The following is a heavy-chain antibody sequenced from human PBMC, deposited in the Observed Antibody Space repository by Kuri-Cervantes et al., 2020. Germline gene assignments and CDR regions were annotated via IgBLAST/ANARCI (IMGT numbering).Heavy chain of an antibody. J-gene: IGHJ5*01. Sequence: ASVKVSCKASGYTFTYRYLHWVRQAPGQALEWMGWINPYSGVTNYAQDFQGRVTMTRDTSITTVYLELSRLRPDDTAVYYCARDRVQNWFDFWGQGTPVTVSS. CDR2: INPYSGVT. D-gene: IGHD3-10*01. CDR3: ARDRVQNWFDF. CDR1: GYTFTYRY. V-gene: IGHV1-2*02.